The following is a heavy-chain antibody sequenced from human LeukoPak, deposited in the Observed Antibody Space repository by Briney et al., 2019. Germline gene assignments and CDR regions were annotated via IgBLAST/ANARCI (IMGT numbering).Heavy chain of an antibody. D-gene: IGHD1-26*01. CDR2: IRSKANSYAT. CDR1: GFTFSGSA. CDR3: TRPEQGYSYYYMDV. V-gene: IGHV3-73*01. J-gene: IGHJ6*03. Sequence: GGSLKLSCAASGFTFSGSAMHWVRQASGKGLGWVGRIRSKANSYATAYAASVKGRFIISRDDSKNTAYLQMNNLKTEDTAVYYCTRPEQGYSYYYMDVWGKGTTVTVSS.